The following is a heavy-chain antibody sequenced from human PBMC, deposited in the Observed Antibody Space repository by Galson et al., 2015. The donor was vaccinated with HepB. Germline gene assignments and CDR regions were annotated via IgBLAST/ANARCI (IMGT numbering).Heavy chain of an antibody. CDR3: ARAREYCRGGRCSYYSDS. J-gene: IGHJ4*02. V-gene: IGHV1-2*04. CDR1: GYTFISYY. CDR2: INPNSGGT. D-gene: IGHD2-15*01. Sequence: SVKVSCKASGYTFISYYMHWVRQAPGQGLEWMGWINPNSGGTNYAQKFQDWVTMTRDASINTAYMELSRLRSDDTAVYYCARAREYCRGGRCSYYSDSWGQGTLVTVSS.